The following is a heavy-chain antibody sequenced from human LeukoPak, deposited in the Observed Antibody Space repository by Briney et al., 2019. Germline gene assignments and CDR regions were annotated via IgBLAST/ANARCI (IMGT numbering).Heavy chain of an antibody. D-gene: IGHD3-22*01. J-gene: IGHJ3*02. Sequence: ASVKVSFKASGYTFTIYYMHWVRQAPGQGLEWMGIINPSGGSTSYAQKFQGRVTMTRDTSTSTVYMELSSLRSEDTAVYYCARSSGYYDAFDIWGQGTMVTVSS. CDR3: ARSSGYYDAFDI. V-gene: IGHV1-46*01. CDR2: INPSGGST. CDR1: GYTFTIYY.